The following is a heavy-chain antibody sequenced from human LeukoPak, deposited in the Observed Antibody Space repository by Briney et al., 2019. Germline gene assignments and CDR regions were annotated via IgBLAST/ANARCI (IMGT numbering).Heavy chain of an antibody. D-gene: IGHD5-24*01. V-gene: IGHV3-30*02. J-gene: IGHJ4*02. Sequence: GGSLRLSCAASGFIFSNYGMHWVRQAPGKGLEWVAFIRHDGSNKYYADSVKGRCTISRDNSKKTVYLQMNSLRTEDTAVYYCAKDRWLQGYFDYWGQGTLVTVSS. CDR3: AKDRWLQGYFDY. CDR2: IRHDGSNK. CDR1: GFIFSNYG.